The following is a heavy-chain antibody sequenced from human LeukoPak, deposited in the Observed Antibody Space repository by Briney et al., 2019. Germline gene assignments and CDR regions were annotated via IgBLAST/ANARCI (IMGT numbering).Heavy chain of an antibody. J-gene: IGHJ4*02. CDR2: ISGNSAST. CDR3: AKGGKWDVTPFDY. V-gene: IGHV3-23*01. Sequence: GGSLRLSCAASGFTFSTYAMSWVRQAPGKGLECVSVISGNSASTYYADSVKGRFTISRDNSKSTLYVQMNSLRVEDTAVYYCAKGGKWDVTPFDYWGQGTLVTVSS. CDR1: GFTFSTYA. D-gene: IGHD1-26*01.